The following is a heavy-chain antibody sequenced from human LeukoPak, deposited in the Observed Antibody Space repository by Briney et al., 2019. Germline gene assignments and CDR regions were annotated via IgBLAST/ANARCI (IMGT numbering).Heavy chain of an antibody. CDR1: GASLNTYS. D-gene: IGHD5-18*01. Sequence: SETLSLTCTVSGASLNTYSWTWVRQPPGKGLEYIGYASDSGTTNYNPSLKSRVTVSVDRSKSQFSLKLRSVTAADTAVYYCARTTEGGYTYSYFYYYYMDVWGKGTTVTISS. V-gene: IGHV4-59*01. CDR3: ARTTEGGYTYSYFYYYYMDV. CDR2: ASDSGTT. J-gene: IGHJ6*03.